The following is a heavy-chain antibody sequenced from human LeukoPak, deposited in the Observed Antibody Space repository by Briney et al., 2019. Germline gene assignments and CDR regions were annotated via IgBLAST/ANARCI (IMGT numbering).Heavy chain of an antibody. J-gene: IGHJ4*02. CDR1: GFTSSNYE. V-gene: IGHV3-48*03. Sequence: PGGSLRLSCAASGFTSSNYEMNWVRQAPGKGLEWVSYISISGSTIYYADSVKGRSTISRDNAKNSLYLQMNSLRADDTAVYYCARGYGGGDYWGQGTLVTVSS. CDR3: ARGYGGGDY. D-gene: IGHD4-23*01. CDR2: ISISGSTI.